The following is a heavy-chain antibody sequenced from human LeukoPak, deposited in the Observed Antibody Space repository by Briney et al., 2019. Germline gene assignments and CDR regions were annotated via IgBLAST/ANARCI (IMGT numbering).Heavy chain of an antibody. CDR1: GFTFSSYG. CDR2: ISYDGSNK. CDR3: AKDLRYYDSSGYSDY. D-gene: IGHD3-22*01. V-gene: IGHV3-30*18. Sequence: GGSLRLSCAASGFTFSSYGMLWVRQAPGKGLEWVAVISYDGSNKYYADSVKGRFTISRDNSKNTLYLQMNSLRAEDTAVCYCAKDLRYYDSSGYSDYWGQGTLVTVSS. J-gene: IGHJ4*02.